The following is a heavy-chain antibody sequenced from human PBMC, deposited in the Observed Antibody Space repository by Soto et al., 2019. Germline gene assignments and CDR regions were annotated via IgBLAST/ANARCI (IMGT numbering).Heavy chain of an antibody. J-gene: IGHJ6*02. D-gene: IGHD1-26*01. CDR1: GGTFSTYA. CDR3: ARVRVVGATRLYYHYGLDV. V-gene: IGHV1-69*13. CDR2: FIPIFGTS. Sequence: SVKVSCKASGGTFSTYAISWVRQAPGQGLEWMGGFIPIFGTSTYAQNFQGRVTITADESTSTAYMELSRLRSEDTAVYYCARVRVVGATRLYYHYGLDVWGQGTTVTVSS.